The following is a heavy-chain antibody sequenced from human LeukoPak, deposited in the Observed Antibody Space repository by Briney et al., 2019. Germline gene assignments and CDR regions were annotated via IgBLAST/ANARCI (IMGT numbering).Heavy chain of an antibody. CDR1: GFTFTTYW. CDR3: ARSPKLGIFDY. J-gene: IGHJ4*02. D-gene: IGHD7-27*01. Sequence: PGGSLRLSCAASGFTFTTYWMSWVRQAPGKGLEWVAVISYDGSNKHYADSVKGRFTMSRDNSKNTLSLQMNSLRAEDTAVYYCARSPKLGIFDYWGQGTLVTVSS. V-gene: IGHV3-30*03. CDR2: ISYDGSNK.